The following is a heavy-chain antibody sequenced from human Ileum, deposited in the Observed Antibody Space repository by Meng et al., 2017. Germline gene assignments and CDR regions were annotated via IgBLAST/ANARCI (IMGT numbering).Heavy chain of an antibody. V-gene: IGHV4-61*08. CDR3: ARDYWGSLDY. CDR2: AANSFDPSP. Sequence: PPQGSSPTLVRASTPTSRSSTCCGATDSSAASQGGWSRQPPGKGLEWIGYAANSFDPSPNYNPSLKSRVTISLDTPKNQFSLKLTSVTAADTAVYYCARDYWGSLDYWGQGILVTVSS. CDR1: GATDSSAASQ. J-gene: IGHJ4*02. D-gene: IGHD7-27*01.